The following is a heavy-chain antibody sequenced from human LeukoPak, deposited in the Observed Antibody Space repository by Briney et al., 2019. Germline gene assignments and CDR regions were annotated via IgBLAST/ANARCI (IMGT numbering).Heavy chain of an antibody. CDR1: GFTFGGYA. D-gene: IGHD2-2*01. CDR3: ARGTNNAFDI. J-gene: IGHJ3*02. Sequence: GGSLRLSCTASGFTFGGYAMHWVRQAPGKGLEWVALISYEGSNKYYADSVKGRFTISRDNAENSLYLQMNSLRAEDTAVYYCARGTNNAFDIWGQGTIVTVSS. V-gene: IGHV3-30-3*01. CDR2: ISYEGSNK.